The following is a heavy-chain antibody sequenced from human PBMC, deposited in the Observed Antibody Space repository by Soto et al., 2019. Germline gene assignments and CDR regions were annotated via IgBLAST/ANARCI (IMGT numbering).Heavy chain of an antibody. CDR1: GGSMDGDY. D-gene: IGHD6-13*01. J-gene: IGHJ4*02. V-gene: IGHV4-4*09. CDR3: ARSVAAPGTNIDF. CDR2: IYFSGST. Sequence: SETLSLGCTVSGGSMDGDYWSWIRQTPGQGRGWLGYIYFSGSTRYNPSLKSRLTISLDKSKRQFSMSLSSVTAADTAVYYCARSVAAPGTNIDFWGQGTLVTVSS.